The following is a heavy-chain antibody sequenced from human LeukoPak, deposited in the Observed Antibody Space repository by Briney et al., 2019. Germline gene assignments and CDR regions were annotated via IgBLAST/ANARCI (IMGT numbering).Heavy chain of an antibody. D-gene: IGHD6-19*01. CDR1: GFTVSSNY. CDR3: ARAVAGNWFDP. J-gene: IGHJ5*02. CDR2: IYSGGST. Sequence: GGSLRLSCAASGFTVSSNYMSWVRQAPGKGLEWVSVIYSGGSTYYADSVKGRFTVSRDNSKNTLYLQMNSLRAEDTAVYYCARAVAGNWFDPWGQGTLVTVSS. V-gene: IGHV3-53*01.